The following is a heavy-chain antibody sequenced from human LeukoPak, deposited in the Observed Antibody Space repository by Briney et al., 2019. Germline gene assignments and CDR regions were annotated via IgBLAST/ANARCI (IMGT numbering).Heavy chain of an antibody. D-gene: IGHD5-18*01. V-gene: IGHV3-21*01. CDR1: GFTFSSYS. Sequence: GGSLRLSCVASGFTFSSYSMNWVRQAPGKGLEWVSSISSSSSYIYYADSVKGRFTISRDNAKNSLYLQMNSLRAEDTAVYYCAREVPRYSYGSVGTMDVWGKGTTVTISS. CDR3: AREVPRYSYGSVGTMDV. CDR2: ISSSSSYI. J-gene: IGHJ6*03.